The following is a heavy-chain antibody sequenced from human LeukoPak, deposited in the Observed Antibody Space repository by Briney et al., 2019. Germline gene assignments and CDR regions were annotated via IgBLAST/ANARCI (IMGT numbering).Heavy chain of an antibody. D-gene: IGHD3-22*01. Sequence: GGSLRLSCAASGFTFSDYYMSWIRQAPGKGLEWVSYMSSSGTTIYCADSVKGRFTISRDNAKNSLYLQMNSLRVEDTAVYYCARRSSAYYYLDYWGQGTLVTVSS. CDR1: GFTFSDYY. CDR2: MSSSGTTI. CDR3: ARRSSAYYYLDY. V-gene: IGHV3-11*04. J-gene: IGHJ4*02.